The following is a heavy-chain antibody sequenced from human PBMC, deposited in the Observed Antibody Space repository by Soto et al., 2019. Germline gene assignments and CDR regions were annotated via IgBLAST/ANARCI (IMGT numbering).Heavy chain of an antibody. CDR1: GFTFSSYS. CDR2: ISSSSSYI. J-gene: IGHJ6*02. CDR3: ARLGASGSYPKNYYYGMDV. V-gene: IGHV3-21*01. D-gene: IGHD3-10*01. Sequence: PGGSLRLSCAASGFTFSSYSMNWVRQAPGKGLEWVSSISSSSSYIYYADSVKGRFTISRDNAKNSLYLQMNSLRAEDTAVYYCARLGASGSYPKNYYYGMDVWGQGTTVTVSS.